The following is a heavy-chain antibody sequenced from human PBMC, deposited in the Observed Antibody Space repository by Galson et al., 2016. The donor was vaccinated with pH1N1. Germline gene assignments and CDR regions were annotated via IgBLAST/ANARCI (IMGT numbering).Heavy chain of an antibody. V-gene: IGHV3-74*01. CDR3: ARSPYSINWYYSF. CDR1: GFIFSDYW. Sequence: SLRLSFAASGFIFSDYWMHWVRRSPETGLVWVSRINNDRSFKRYTDSVKGRFTISRNNAKNTVYLEMNNLRAEATAVDYCARSPYSINWYYSFWGQGLLVTVSS. J-gene: IGHJ4*02. CDR2: INNDRSFK. D-gene: IGHD6-13*01.